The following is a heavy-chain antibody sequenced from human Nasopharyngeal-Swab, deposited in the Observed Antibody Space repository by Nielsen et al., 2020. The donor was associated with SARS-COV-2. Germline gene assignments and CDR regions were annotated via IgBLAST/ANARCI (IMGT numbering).Heavy chain of an antibody. Sequence: GGPLRLSCAASGFTFSGPAMHWVPQASGTGLEWVVRIRSKANSYATAYAASVKGRYTIPRDDSKNTAYLQMNSLKTEDTAVYYCTRSIAGGYWGQGTLVTVSS. V-gene: IGHV3-73*01. CDR2: IRSKANSYAT. CDR3: TRSIAGGY. J-gene: IGHJ4*02. D-gene: IGHD6-13*01. CDR1: GFTFSGPA.